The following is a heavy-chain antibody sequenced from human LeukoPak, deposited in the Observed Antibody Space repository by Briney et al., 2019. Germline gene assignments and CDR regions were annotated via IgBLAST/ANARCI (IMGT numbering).Heavy chain of an antibody. Sequence: PSETLSLTCTVSGGSISSSSYYWGWIRQPPGKGLEWIGSIYYSGSTYYNPSLKSRVTISVDTSKNQFSLKLSSVTAADTAVYYCARPSYSSSWHGYYWGQGTLVTVSS. CDR1: GGSISSSSYY. V-gene: IGHV4-39*01. CDR3: ARPSYSSSWHGYY. CDR2: IYYSGST. D-gene: IGHD6-13*01. J-gene: IGHJ4*02.